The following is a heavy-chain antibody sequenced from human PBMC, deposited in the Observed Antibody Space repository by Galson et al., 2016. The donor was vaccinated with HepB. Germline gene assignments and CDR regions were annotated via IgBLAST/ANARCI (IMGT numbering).Heavy chain of an antibody. CDR2: ISSSSNFI. Sequence: SLRLSCAGPKFVVSAYTMNWIRQAPGMGLEWVSSISSSSNFIYYADSVKGRFTVSRDNSKTTVYLQMSSLRGEDTAVYYCAKGAHQLHLPLDLWGQGTRVTVSS. D-gene: IGHD2-2*01. CDR1: KFVVSAYT. J-gene: IGHJ5*02. CDR3: AKGAHQLHLPLDL. V-gene: IGHV3-21*04.